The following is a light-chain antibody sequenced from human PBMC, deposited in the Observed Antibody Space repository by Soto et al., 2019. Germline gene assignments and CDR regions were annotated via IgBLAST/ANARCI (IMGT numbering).Light chain of an antibody. CDR3: QQYNVWPLP. CDR1: QSVNSN. J-gene: IGKJ4*01. V-gene: IGKV3-15*01. Sequence: EIVMTQSPVTLSVSPGDRATLSCRASQSVNSNLAWYQHKPGQTPKLLIYVASTRATGIPARFSGSGSGTEFTLTISSLQSEDFAVYYCQQYNVWPLPFGGGTKVEFK. CDR2: VAS.